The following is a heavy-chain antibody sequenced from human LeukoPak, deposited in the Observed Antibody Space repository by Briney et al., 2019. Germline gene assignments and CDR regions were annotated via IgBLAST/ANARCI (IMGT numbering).Heavy chain of an antibody. V-gene: IGHV1-2*02. CDR3: AREVSDGGYGSGLAAFDI. Sequence: ASVKVSCKASGYTFTSYGISWVRQAPGQGLEWMGWINPNSGGTNYAQKFQGRVTMTRDTSISTAYMELSRLRSDDTAVYYCAREVSDGGYGSGLAAFDIWGQGTMVTVSS. D-gene: IGHD3-10*01. CDR2: INPNSGGT. CDR1: GYTFTSYG. J-gene: IGHJ3*02.